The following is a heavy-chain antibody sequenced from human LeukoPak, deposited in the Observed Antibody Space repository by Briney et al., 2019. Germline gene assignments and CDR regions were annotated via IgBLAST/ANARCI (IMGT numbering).Heavy chain of an antibody. CDR2: IYYSGST. J-gene: IGHJ4*02. CDR3: ARGGYSSISPWG. Sequence: IGSIYYSGSTYYNPSLKSRVTISVDTSKNQFSLKLSSVTAADTAVYYCARGGYSSISPWGWGQGTLVTVSS. V-gene: IGHV4-39*01. D-gene: IGHD6-13*01.